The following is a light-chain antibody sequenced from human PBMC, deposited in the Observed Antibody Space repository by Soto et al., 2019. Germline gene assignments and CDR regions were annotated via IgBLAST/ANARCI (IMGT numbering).Light chain of an antibody. Sequence: QSALTQPPSVSGAPGQRVTISCTGGRSNIGAGYDVHWYQLLPGTAPKLLIYDSDNRPSGVPDRFSGSKSGTSASLAISGLQAEDEADYYCQSYDSTLSDSKVFGTGTKLTVL. CDR2: DSD. CDR3: QSYDSTLSDSKV. V-gene: IGLV1-40*01. J-gene: IGLJ1*01. CDR1: RSNIGAGYD.